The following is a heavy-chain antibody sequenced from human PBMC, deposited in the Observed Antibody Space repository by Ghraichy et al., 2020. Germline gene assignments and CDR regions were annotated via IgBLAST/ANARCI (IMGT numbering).Heavy chain of an antibody. Sequence: GGSLRLSCAASGFTVSSNYMSWVRQAPGKGLEWVSVIYGGGSTNYADAAKGRFTIYRDNSTNTVYLQMNSLRAEDTAVYYCAMGASTSRGYYSAYWGQGTLVTVSS. CDR3: AMGASTSRGYYSAY. CDR2: IYGGGST. J-gene: IGHJ4*02. CDR1: GFTVSSNY. V-gene: IGHV3-53*01. D-gene: IGHD5/OR15-5a*01.